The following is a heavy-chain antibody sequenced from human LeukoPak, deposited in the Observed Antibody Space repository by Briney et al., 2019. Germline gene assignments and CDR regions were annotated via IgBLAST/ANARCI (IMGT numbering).Heavy chain of an antibody. D-gene: IGHD3-10*01. J-gene: IGHJ4*02. Sequence: ASVKVSCKASGYTFTGYYMHWVRQAPGQGLEWMGWINPNSGGTNYAQKFQGRVTMTRNTSISTAYMELSSLRSEDTAVYYCASKPYGSGAKSFDYWGQGTLVTVSS. CDR3: ASKPYGSGAKSFDY. CDR2: INPNSGGT. V-gene: IGHV1-2*02. CDR1: GYTFTGYY.